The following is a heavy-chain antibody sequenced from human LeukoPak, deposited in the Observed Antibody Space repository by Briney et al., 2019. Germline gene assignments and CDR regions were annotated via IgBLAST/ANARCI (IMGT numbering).Heavy chain of an antibody. J-gene: IGHJ4*02. CDR1: GYTFTGYF. CDR2: LNPNSGGT. V-gene: IGHV1-2*02. Sequence: GASVKVSCKASGYTFTGYFMHWVRQAPGQGLEWMGWLNPNSGGTNYAQKFQGRVTMTRDTSISTAYMELSRLRSDDTAVYYCARKVVPAAPFDYWGQGTLVTVSS. D-gene: IGHD2-2*01. CDR3: ARKVVPAAPFDY.